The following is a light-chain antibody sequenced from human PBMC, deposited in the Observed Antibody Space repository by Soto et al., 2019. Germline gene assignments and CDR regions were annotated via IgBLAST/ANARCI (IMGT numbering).Light chain of an antibody. CDR3: RQRRNIPSD. V-gene: IGKV3-11*01. CDR1: QSVSSY. CDR2: DAS. Sequence: PGKKATLSCRASQSVSSYLAWYQQKPGQAPRLLIYDASNRATGIPARFSGSGSGTDFTLTISSLEPEDFADYYCRQRRNIPSDLGP. J-gene: IGKJ3*01.